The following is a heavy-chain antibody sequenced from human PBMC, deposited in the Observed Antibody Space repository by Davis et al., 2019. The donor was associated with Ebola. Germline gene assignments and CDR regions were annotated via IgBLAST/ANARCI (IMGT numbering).Heavy chain of an antibody. V-gene: IGHV4-59*01. CDR3: AREKYGGNDLYYYYYAMDV. J-gene: IGHJ6*02. Sequence: GSLRLSCTVSGGSISSYYWSWIRQPPGKGLEWIGSIYYSGSTYYNPSLKSRVTISVDTSKNQFSLKLSSVTAADTAVYYCAREKYGGNDLYYYYYAMDVWGQGTTVTVSS. CDR2: IYYSGST. CDR1: GGSISSYY. D-gene: IGHD4-23*01.